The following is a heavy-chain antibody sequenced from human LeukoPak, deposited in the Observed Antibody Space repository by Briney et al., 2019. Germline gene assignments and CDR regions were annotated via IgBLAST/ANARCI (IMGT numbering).Heavy chain of an antibody. CDR2: IHYDGTNE. CDR3: AKSPTVTTPGVFDY. D-gene: IGHD4-17*01. J-gene: IGHJ4*02. CDR1: GFTFSSYG. V-gene: IGHV3-30*02. Sequence: GGSLRLSCAASGFTFSSYGMHWVRQAPGKGLEWVAFIHYDGTNEYYADSVKGRFTISRDNFKNTLYLQMNSLRAEDTAVYYCAKSPTVTTPGVFDYWGQGTLVTVSS.